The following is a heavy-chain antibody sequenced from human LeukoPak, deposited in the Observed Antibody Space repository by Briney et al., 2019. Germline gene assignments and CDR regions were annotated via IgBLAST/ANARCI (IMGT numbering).Heavy chain of an antibody. CDR3: ARTAGYSSRWYYFDY. V-gene: IGHV1-69*13. Sequence: SVKVSCKSSGGTFSSYAIGWVRQAPGQGLEWMGGIIPIFGTANYAQKFPGRVKITADASTSTAYMELSSLRSEDTAVYYCARTAGYSSRWYYFDYWGQGTLVTVSS. CDR2: IIPIFGTA. CDR1: GGTFSSYA. J-gene: IGHJ4*02. D-gene: IGHD6-19*01.